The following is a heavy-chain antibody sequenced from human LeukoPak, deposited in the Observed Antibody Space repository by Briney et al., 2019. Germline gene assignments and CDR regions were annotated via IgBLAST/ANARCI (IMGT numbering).Heavy chain of an antibody. D-gene: IGHD4-23*01. V-gene: IGHV3-30-3*01. J-gene: IGHJ5*02. Sequence: GGSLRLSCAASGFTFRTYTMHSVRQAPGKGLEWVASISYDGYYKYYAESVKGPFIISRDNSKNTLYLQINSLRADDTAVYYCASAGAVTDSFVHWGEGTLVIVSS. CDR3: ASAGAVTDSFVH. CDR1: GFTFRTYT. CDR2: ISYDGYYK.